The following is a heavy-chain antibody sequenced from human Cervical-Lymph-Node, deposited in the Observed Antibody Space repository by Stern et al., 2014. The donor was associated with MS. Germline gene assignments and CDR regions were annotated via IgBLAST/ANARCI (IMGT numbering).Heavy chain of an antibody. D-gene: IGHD6-13*01. J-gene: IGHJ5*02. V-gene: IGHV2-5*01. CDR1: GFSLSTSGVG. CDR2: LYWNADK. CDR3: AHSYSSSWYFEATQLNNWFDP. Sequence: QVTLKESGPTLVKPTQTLTLTCTFSGFSLSTSGVGVGWIRQPPGKALEWLALLYWNADKRYSPSLKSRLTITKDTSKNQVVLTMTNMDPVDTATYYCAHSYSSSWYFEATQLNNWFDPWGQGTLVTVSS.